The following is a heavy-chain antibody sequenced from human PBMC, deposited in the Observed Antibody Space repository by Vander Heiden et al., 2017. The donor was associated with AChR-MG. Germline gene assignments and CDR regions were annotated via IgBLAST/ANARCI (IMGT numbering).Heavy chain of an antibody. V-gene: IGHV1-2*02. CDR2: LNPNNGDT. CDR3: ASKTGGPEWPFDF. J-gene: IGHJ4*02. D-gene: IGHD3-16*01. CDR1: TFSVSDYR. Sequence: QVQLVQSGADVKNPGASVKVSCRASTFSVSDYRFHWVRQAPGQGLEWMGWLNPNNGDTGYAQKFQGRVTMTRDTSISTLYMELSSLRPDDTAVYYCASKTGGPEWPFDFWGQGTLVTVSS.